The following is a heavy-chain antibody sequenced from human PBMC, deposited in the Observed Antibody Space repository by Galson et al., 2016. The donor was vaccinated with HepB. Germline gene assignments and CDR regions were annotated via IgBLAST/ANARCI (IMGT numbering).Heavy chain of an antibody. Sequence: TLSLTCTVSGGSIRSGDYYWSWIRHPAGKGLEWIGRIYSSGSTHYNPSLKSRVTISVEPSKNQFSLKLNSVTAADTAVYYCARDQDGYNPYFYYYYVDVWGKGTTVTVSS. CDR3: ARDQDGYNPYFYYYYVDV. CDR1: GGSIRSGDYY. V-gene: IGHV4-61*02. J-gene: IGHJ6*03. D-gene: IGHD5-24*01. CDR2: IYSSGST.